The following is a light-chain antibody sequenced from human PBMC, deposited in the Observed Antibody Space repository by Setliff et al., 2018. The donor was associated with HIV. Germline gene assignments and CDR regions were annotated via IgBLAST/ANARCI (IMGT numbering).Light chain of an antibody. J-gene: IGLJ1*01. V-gene: IGLV2-14*02. CDR3: SSYTSSTLYV. CDR1: NSDVGSYNL. CDR2: EVN. Sequence: ALTQPASVSGSPGQSITISCTGTNSDVGSYNLVSWYQQHPGRAPKLIIYEVNKRPSEVSTRFSGSKSGNTASLTISGLQAEDEADYYCSSYTSSTLYVFGTGTKVTVL.